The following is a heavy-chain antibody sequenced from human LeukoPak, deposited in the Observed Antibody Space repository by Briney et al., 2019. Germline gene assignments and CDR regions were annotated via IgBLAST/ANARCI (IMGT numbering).Heavy chain of an antibody. V-gene: IGHV4-59*08. J-gene: IGHJ4*02. CDR3: ARAYWGSFGELQNYFDY. CDR2: IYYSGST. D-gene: IGHD3-10*01. CDR1: GGSISSYY. Sequence: SETLSLTCTVSGGSISSYYWSWIRQPPGKGLEWIGYIYYSGSTNYNPSLKSRVTISVDTSKNQFSLKLSSVTAADTAVYYCARAYWGSFGELQNYFDYWGQGTLVTVSS.